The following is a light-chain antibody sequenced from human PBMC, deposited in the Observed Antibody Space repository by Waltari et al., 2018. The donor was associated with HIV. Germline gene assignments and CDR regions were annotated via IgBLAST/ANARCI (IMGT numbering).Light chain of an antibody. V-gene: IGKV3-15*01. Sequence: IMTQSPATLSVSPGDRATLPCRASQNVSSDLAWLQQRPGQPPRLVVYGALTRAAGVPNRISGSGSGTEFVLTISRLQAEDIGVYYCQQYNNWPPWTFGQGTKVEMK. CDR1: QNVSSD. J-gene: IGKJ1*01. CDR2: GAL. CDR3: QQYNNWPPWT.